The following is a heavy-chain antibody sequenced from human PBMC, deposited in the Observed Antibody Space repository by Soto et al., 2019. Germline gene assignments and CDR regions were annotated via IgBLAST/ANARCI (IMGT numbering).Heavy chain of an antibody. V-gene: IGHV4-59*01. Sequence: PSETLSLTCTVSGGSISSYYWSWIRQPPGKGLEWIGYIYYSGSTNYNPSLKSRVTISVDTSKNQFSLKLSSVTAADTAVYYCAGGGWELLFGYYYYGMDVWGQGTTVTVSS. CDR1: GGSISSYY. CDR3: AGGGWELLFGYYYYGMDV. D-gene: IGHD1-26*01. J-gene: IGHJ6*02. CDR2: IYYSGST.